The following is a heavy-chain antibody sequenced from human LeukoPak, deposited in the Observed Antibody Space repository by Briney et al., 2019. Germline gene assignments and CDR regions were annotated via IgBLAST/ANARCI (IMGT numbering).Heavy chain of an antibody. CDR1: GFTFSSYA. CDR3: AKSLTTYDSSGYYCLDY. J-gene: IGHJ4*02. Sequence: PGGSLRLSCAASGFTFSSYAMHWVRQAPGKGLEWVAVISYDGSNEYYADSVKGRFTIARDNSKNTLYLQMNSLRAEDTAVYYCAKSLTTYDSSGYYCLDYWGQGTLVTVSS. V-gene: IGHV3-30-3*02. CDR2: ISYDGSNE. D-gene: IGHD3-22*01.